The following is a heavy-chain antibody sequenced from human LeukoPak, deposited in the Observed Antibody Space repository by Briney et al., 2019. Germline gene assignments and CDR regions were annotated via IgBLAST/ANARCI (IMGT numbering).Heavy chain of an antibody. CDR1: GFTVINNY. J-gene: IGHJ5*02. V-gene: IGHV3-66*02. D-gene: IGHD3-22*01. Sequence: GRSLRLSCAASGFTVINNYMRWVRQAPGKGLEWVSSIYSGGGTSYADSVKGRFTISRDNSKNTLYLQMNSLRVEDTAVYYCSRDYYGPWGQGTLVTVSS. CDR3: SRDYYGP. CDR2: IYSGGGT.